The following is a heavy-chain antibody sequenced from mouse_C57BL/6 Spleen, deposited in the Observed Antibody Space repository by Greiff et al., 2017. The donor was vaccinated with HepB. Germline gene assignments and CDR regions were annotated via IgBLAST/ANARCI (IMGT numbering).Heavy chain of an antibody. J-gene: IGHJ1*03. V-gene: IGHV1-20*01. CDR2: INPYNGDT. CDR1: GYSFTGYF. Sequence: EVQLQQSGPELVKPGDSVKISCKASGYSFTGYFMNWVMQSHGKSLEWIGRINPYNGDTFYNQKFKGKATLTVDKSSSTAHMALRSLTSEDSAVYYCARGGTYGSSAYWYFDVWGTGTTVTVSS. CDR3: ARGGTYGSSAYWYFDV. D-gene: IGHD1-1*01.